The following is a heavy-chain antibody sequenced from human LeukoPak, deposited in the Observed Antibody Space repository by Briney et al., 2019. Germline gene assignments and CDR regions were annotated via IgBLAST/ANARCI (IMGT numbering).Heavy chain of an antibody. D-gene: IGHD3-3*01. V-gene: IGHV4-39*01. CDR2: IYYRGST. J-gene: IGHJ4*02. CDR3: ARQSGDYDFWSGYYRTCFDY. Sequence: SETLSLTCTVSGGSISSSSYYWGWIRQPPGKGLEWIGSIYYRGSTYYNPSLKSRVTISVDTSKNQFSLKLSSVTAADTAVYYCARQSGDYDFWSGYYRTCFDYWGQGTLVTVSS. CDR1: GGSISSSSYY.